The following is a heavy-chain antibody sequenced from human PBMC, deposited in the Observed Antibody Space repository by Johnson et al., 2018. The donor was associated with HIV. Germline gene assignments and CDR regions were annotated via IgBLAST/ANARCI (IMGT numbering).Heavy chain of an antibody. Sequence: EQLVESGGGLVQPGGSLRLSCAASGFTFSSYDMHWVRQATGKGLEWVSAIGTAGDTYYPGSVKGRFTISRENAKNSLYLQMNSLRAEDTAVYYCATRDPTYRPGAFDIWGQGTMVTVSS. CDR2: IGTAGDT. CDR1: GFTFSSYD. D-gene: IGHD1-14*01. CDR3: ATRDPTYRPGAFDI. J-gene: IGHJ3*02. V-gene: IGHV3-13*01.